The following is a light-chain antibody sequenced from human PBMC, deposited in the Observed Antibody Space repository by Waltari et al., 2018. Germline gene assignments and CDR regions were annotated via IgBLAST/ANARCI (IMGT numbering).Light chain of an antibody. Sequence: QSALTQPASVSGSPGQSITISCTGTSRDVGGYDYVSWYQRHPGKAPHLMLCEVSYRPSGVFSRFSGSKAGTTASRTISGIQAEDEADYYCSSYRSSNTLEFGGGTKLTVL. J-gene: IGLJ3*02. V-gene: IGLV2-14*01. CDR2: EVS. CDR3: SSYRSSNTLE. CDR1: SRDVGGYDY.